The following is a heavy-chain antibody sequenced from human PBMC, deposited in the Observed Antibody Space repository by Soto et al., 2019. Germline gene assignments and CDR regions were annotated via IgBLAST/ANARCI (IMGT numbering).Heavy chain of an antibody. V-gene: IGHV3-30*18. CDR1: GFTFSSFG. Sequence: QVQLVESGGGVVQPGRSLRLSCAASGFTFSSFGMHWVRQAPGKGLEWVAVISYDGCEKYYADSVKGRFTISRDNYKNTLSLEMNSLRADDTAVYYCAKALGELSPESYDYWGQGTLITVSS. CDR2: ISYDGCEK. CDR3: AKALGELSPESYDY. D-gene: IGHD3-16*02. J-gene: IGHJ4*02.